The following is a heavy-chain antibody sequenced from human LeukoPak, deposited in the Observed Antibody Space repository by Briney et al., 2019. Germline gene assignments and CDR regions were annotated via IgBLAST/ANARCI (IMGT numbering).Heavy chain of an antibody. Sequence: PGGSLRLSCAASGFTFSSYAMSWVRQAPGEGLEWVSAISGSGGSTYYADSVKGRFTISRDNSKNTLYLQMNRLRAEDTAVYYCAKGPPIGYSSSWYYDGVGYWGQGTLVTVSS. D-gene: IGHD6-13*01. CDR3: AKGPPIGYSSSWYYDGVGY. V-gene: IGHV3-23*01. J-gene: IGHJ4*02. CDR1: GFTFSSYA. CDR2: ISGSGGST.